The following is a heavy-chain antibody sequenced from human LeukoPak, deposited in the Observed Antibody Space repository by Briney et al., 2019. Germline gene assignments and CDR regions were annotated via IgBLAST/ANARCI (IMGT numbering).Heavy chain of an antibody. CDR1: GFSFSNHG. CDR3: ARKSSGSYYNGRKVRWYFDL. CDR2: ISGSGGST. Sequence: GGSLRLSCAASGFSFSNHGMNWVRQAPGKGLEWVSAISGSGGSTYYADSVKGRFTISRDNAKNSLYLQMNSLRAEDTAVYYCARKSSGSYYNGRKVRWYFDLWGRGTLVTVSS. D-gene: IGHD3-10*01. J-gene: IGHJ2*01. V-gene: IGHV3-21*01.